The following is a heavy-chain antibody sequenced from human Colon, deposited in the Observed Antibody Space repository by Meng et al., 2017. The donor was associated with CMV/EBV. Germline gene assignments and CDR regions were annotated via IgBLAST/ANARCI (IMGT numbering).Heavy chain of an antibody. D-gene: IGHD4-17*01. CDR3: TTEDYGLVD. Sequence: LSCSGSGCSYSRPWMNWVRQAPGKGLEWVGRIKNKVRGATTDYAAPVKGRFTISRDDSKNMLYLQMDSLKTEDTAVYYCTTEDYGLVDWGQGTLVTVSS. V-gene: IGHV3-15*07. CDR2: IKNKVRGATT. CDR1: GCSYSRPW. J-gene: IGHJ4*02.